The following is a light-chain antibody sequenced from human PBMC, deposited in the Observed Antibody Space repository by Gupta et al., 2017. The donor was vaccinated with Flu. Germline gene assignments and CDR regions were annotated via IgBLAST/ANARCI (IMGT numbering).Light chain of an antibody. CDR1: SGNIHTNY. Sequence: FILTQPPSVSGSPGKTISISCTRSSGNIHTNYVQWYRQRPGTSPTPLIDENDRRSPGVPDRGSGSIDPSSTSASLSISGLQTEDESYYHCQSYNTGGIFGGGTKLTVL. CDR3: QSYNTGGI. V-gene: IGLV6-57*01. J-gene: IGLJ2*01. CDR2: END.